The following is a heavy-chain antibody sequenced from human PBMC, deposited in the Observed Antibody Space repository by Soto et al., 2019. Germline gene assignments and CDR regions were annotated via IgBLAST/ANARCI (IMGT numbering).Heavy chain of an antibody. CDR2: IVPTVDTS. Sequence: QVQLVQSGAEVRQPASSVKVSCKTSGATFSSYVITWVRQAPGQGLEWMGGIVPTVDTSTYAQKFQGRVTITADKFTNTVYMELSSLRSDDTAVYYCVRVVAIPGYPDNWGQGTLVTDSS. J-gene: IGHJ4*02. V-gene: IGHV1-69*14. CDR1: GATFSSYV. D-gene: IGHD5-12*01. CDR3: VRVVAIPGYPDN.